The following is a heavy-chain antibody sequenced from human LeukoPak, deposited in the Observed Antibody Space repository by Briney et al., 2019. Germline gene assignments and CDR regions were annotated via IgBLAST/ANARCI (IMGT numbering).Heavy chain of an antibody. CDR2: IYHSGST. Sequence: SETLSLTCTVSGYSISSGYYWGWIRQPPGKGLEWIGSIYHSGSTYYNPSLKSRVTISVDTSKNQFSLKLSSVTAADTAVYYCAGGFVVVPAAMPQGAYYYDSSGYYYVRYWGQGTLVTVSS. CDR3: AGGFVVVPAAMPQGAYYYDSSGYYYVRY. J-gene: IGHJ4*02. V-gene: IGHV4-38-2*02. CDR1: GYSISSGYY. D-gene: IGHD3-22*01.